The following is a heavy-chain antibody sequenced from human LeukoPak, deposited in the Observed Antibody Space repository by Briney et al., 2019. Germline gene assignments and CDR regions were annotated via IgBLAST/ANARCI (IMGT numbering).Heavy chain of an antibody. Sequence: SETLSLTCAVYGGSFSGYYWSWIRQPPGKGLEWIGEINHSESTNYNPSLKSRVIISVDTSKNQFSLKLSSVTAADTAVYYCARMYYDFWSGYSPDAFDIWGQGTMVTVSS. CDR1: GGSFSGYY. CDR3: ARMYYDFWSGYSPDAFDI. J-gene: IGHJ3*02. CDR2: INHSEST. D-gene: IGHD3-3*01. V-gene: IGHV4-34*01.